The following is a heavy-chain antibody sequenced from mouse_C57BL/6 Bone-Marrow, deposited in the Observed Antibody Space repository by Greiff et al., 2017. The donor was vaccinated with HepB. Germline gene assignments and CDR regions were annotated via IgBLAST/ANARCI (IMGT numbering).Heavy chain of an antibody. V-gene: IGHV14-4*01. J-gene: IGHJ3*01. CDR1: GFNIKDDY. CDR2: IDPENGDT. D-gene: IGHD1-1*01. CDR3: TTTVPWFAY. Sequence: EVKLMESGAELVRPGASVKLSCTASGFNIKDDYMHWVKQRPEQGLEWIGWIDPENGDTEYASKFQGKATITADTSSNTAYLQLSSLTSEDTAVYYGTTTVPWFAYWGQGTLVTVSA.